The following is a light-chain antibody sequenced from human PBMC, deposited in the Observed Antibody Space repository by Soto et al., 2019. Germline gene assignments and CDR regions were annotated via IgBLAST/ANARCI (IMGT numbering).Light chain of an antibody. V-gene: IGKV1-5*03. Sequence: DIQMTQSPSTLSASVGDRVTITCRASQSVSSWLAWYQQRTGKAPKLLIYKASSLESGVPSRFSGSGAGTEYTLTITSMQPDDFATYYCQQYISYSGTFGQGTKVEVK. CDR3: QQYISYSGT. CDR2: KAS. CDR1: QSVSSW. J-gene: IGKJ1*01.